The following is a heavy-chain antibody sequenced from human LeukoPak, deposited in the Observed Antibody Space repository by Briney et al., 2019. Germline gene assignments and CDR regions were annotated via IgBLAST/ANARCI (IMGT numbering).Heavy chain of an antibody. D-gene: IGHD3-9*01. Sequence: PSETLSLSCTVSGCSISSYYWSWIRHPAGKGLERIGRIYTSGSTNYNPSLKSRVTMSVDTAKTQFSLKLSSVTAADTAVYYCVRGSYDILTGYYFHYWGQGTLVTVSS. CDR1: GCSISSYY. CDR3: VRGSYDILTGYYFHY. V-gene: IGHV4-4*07. J-gene: IGHJ4*02. CDR2: IYTSGST.